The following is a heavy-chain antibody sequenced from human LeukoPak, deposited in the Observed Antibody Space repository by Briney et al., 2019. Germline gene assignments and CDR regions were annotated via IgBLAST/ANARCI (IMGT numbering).Heavy chain of an antibody. CDR3: ARVIYQLVFDY. D-gene: IGHD2-2*01. CDR1: GLTVSSNY. CDR2: IYAGGRT. Sequence: PGGSLRLSCAASGLTVSSNYMSWVRQAPGRGLEWVSVIYAGGRTCYADSVKGRFTISRHNSNNTLYLQMNSLRPEDTAVYYCARVIYQLVFDYWGQGTLVSVSS. J-gene: IGHJ4*02. V-gene: IGHV3-53*04.